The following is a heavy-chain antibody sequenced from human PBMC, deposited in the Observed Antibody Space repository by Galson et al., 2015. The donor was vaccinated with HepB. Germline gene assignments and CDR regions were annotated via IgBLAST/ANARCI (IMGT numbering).Heavy chain of an antibody. Sequence: SVKVSCKASGYTFTRYDMHWVRQAPGQGLEWMGIINPSGGSTSYAQKFQGRVTMTRDTSTSTVYMELSSLRSEDTAVYYCARDRPSYYDFSPNWFDPWGQGTLVTVSS. CDR1: GYTFTRYD. J-gene: IGHJ5*02. V-gene: IGHV1-46*01. CDR2: INPSGGST. CDR3: ARDRPSYYDFSPNWFDP. D-gene: IGHD3-3*01.